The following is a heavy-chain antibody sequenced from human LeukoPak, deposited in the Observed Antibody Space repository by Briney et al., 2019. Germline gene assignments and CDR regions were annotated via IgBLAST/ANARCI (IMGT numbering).Heavy chain of an antibody. CDR1: GFTFSSYS. CDR2: ISSSSSYI. D-gene: IGHD3-22*01. CDR3: ALHYYDSSGSPYY. J-gene: IGHJ4*02. V-gene: IGHV3-21*01. Sequence: GGSLRLSCAASGFTFSSYSMNWVRQAPGKGLEWVSSISSSSSYIYYADSVKGRFTISRDNAKNSLYLQMNSLRAEDTAVYYCALHYYDSSGSPYYWGQGTLVTVSS.